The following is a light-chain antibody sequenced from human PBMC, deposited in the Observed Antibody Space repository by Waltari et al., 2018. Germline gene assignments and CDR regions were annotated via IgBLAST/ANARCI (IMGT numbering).Light chain of an antibody. CDR2: DVN. V-gene: IGLV2-11*01. J-gene: IGLJ3*02. Sequence: QSALTQPRSVSGSPGHSVTISCTGTSSDVGGYDYVSWYQQPPGKAPKLVIYDVNKRPSGVPDRFSGSKSGNTASLTISGLQADDEADYNCCSYAGRATWAFGGGTKLTVL. CDR3: CSYAGRATWA. CDR1: SSDVGGYDY.